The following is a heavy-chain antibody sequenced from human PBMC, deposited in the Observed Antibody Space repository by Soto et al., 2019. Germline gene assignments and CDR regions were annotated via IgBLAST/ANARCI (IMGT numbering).Heavy chain of an antibody. J-gene: IGHJ3*02. V-gene: IGHV3-72*01. CDR3: ASQIGGANPGTDAFDI. Sequence: GGSLRLSCAASGFTFSDHYMDWVRQAPGKGLEWVGRTRNKANSYTTEYAASVKGRFTISRDDSKNSLYLQMNSLKTEDTAVYYCASQIGGANPGTDAFDIWGQGTMVTVSS. CDR2: TRNKANSYTT. CDR1: GFTFSDHY. D-gene: IGHD1-26*01.